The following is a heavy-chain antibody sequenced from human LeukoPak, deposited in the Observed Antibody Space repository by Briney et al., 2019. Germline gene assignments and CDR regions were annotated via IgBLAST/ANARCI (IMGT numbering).Heavy chain of an antibody. CDR3: AKDSSPYPDSTTYFGDY. Sequence: GGSLRLSCAGSGFTFTTYGMHWVRQAPGRGLEWVAVISYDGSNAYYAASVKGRFTISRDNSKNTLYLQMNSLRPEDTAVYFCAKDSSPYPDSTTYFGDYWGQGTLVTVSS. CDR1: GFTFTTYG. V-gene: IGHV3-30*18. J-gene: IGHJ4*02. D-gene: IGHD2/OR15-2a*01. CDR2: ISYDGSNA.